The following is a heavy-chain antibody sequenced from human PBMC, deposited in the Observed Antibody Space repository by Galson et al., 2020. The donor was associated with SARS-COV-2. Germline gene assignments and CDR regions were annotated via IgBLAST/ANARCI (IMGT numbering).Heavy chain of an antibody. D-gene: IGHD3-3*01. CDR3: ARDGTSITIFGVVINDAFDI. Sequence: GGSLRLSCAASGFTFSSYSMNWVRQAPGKGLEWVSSISSSSSYIYYADSVKGRFTISRDNAKNSLYLQMNSLRAEDTAVYYCARDGTSITIFGVVINDAFDIWGQGTMVTVSS. CDR1: GFTFSSYS. CDR2: ISSSSSYI. J-gene: IGHJ3*02. V-gene: IGHV3-21*01.